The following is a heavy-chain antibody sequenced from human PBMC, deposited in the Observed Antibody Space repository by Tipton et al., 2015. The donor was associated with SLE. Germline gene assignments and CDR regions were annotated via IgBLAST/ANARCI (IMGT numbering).Heavy chain of an antibody. D-gene: IGHD3-3*01. J-gene: IGHJ5*02. CDR3: AREISYPSRWFDP. Sequence: LRLSCAVYGGSFSGYYWGWFRQPPGKGLEWIGSIYYSGSTYYNPSLKSRVTISVDTSKNQFSLKLSSVTAADTAVYYCAREISYPSRWFDPWGQGTLVTVSS. V-gene: IGHV4-34*01. CDR1: GGSFSGYY. CDR2: IYYSGST.